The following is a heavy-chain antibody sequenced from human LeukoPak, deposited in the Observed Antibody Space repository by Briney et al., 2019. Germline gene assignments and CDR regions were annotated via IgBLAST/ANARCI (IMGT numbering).Heavy chain of an antibody. CDR2: IIPIFGTA. V-gene: IGHV1-69*13. Sequence: ASVKVSRKASGGTFSSYAISWVRQAPGQGLEWMGGIIPIFGTANYAQKFQGRVTITADESTSTAYMELSSLRSEDTAVYYCARLVVVVAATDSYFDYWGQGTLVTVSS. J-gene: IGHJ4*02. D-gene: IGHD2-15*01. CDR3: ARLVVVVAATDSYFDY. CDR1: GGTFSSYA.